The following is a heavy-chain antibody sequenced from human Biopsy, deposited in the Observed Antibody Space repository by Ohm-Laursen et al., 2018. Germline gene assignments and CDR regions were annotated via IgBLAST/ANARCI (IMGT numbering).Heavy chain of an antibody. CDR2: IYYTGST. CDR1: RDSISNYY. Sequence: TLSLTCTVSRDSISNYYWTWIRQPPGKGLEWIGYIYYTGSTNYNPSVKSRVTISVDTSKNQFSLKLNSVTAADTAVYFCARDSRGGHLNTTLITGKNLDSWGQEILVTVSS. D-gene: IGHD3-16*01. V-gene: IGHV4-59*01. J-gene: IGHJ4*02. CDR3: ARDSRGGHLNTTLITGKNLDS.